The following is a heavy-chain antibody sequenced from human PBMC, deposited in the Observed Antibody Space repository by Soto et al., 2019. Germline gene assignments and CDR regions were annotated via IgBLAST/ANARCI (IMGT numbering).Heavy chain of an antibody. D-gene: IGHD4-17*01. Sequence: DVQLVESGGGLVQPGRSLRLSCVASGFTADDYALHWVRQAPGKGLEWVSGISSNSDTIHYADSVKGRFTISRDNAKNSLLLQMNSLRPEDTAVYYCAKDMKWGGMTTIHYFDSWGQGTLVTVSS. CDR2: ISSNSDTI. CDR3: AKDMKWGGMTTIHYFDS. J-gene: IGHJ4*02. CDR1: GFTADDYA. V-gene: IGHV3-9*02.